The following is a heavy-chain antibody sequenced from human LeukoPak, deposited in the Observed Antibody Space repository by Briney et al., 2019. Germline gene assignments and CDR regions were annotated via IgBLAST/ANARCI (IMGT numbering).Heavy chain of an antibody. CDR1: GYTFTSYA. J-gene: IGHJ4*02. Sequence: ASVKVSCKASGYTFTSYAMHWVRQAPGQRLEWMGWINAGNGNTKCSQKFQGRVTITRDTSASTAYMELSSLRSEDTAVYYCAREYSSSWYEPYFVYWGQGTLVTVSS. CDR3: AREYSSSWYEPYFVY. D-gene: IGHD6-13*01. V-gene: IGHV1-3*01. CDR2: INAGNGNT.